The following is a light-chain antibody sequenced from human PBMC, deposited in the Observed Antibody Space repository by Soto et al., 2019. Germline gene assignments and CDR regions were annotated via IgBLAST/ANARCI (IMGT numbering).Light chain of an antibody. CDR2: GAS. CDR3: QQYAESPIT. Sequence: EIVLTQAPGTLSLSPGEIATLSCRASQSFTNNYLAWYQQKPGQAPRLLIYGASSRAPGIPDKFSGSGSGTDFTLTISRLEPEDFAVYYCQQYAESPITFGPGAKVDI. J-gene: IGKJ3*01. CDR1: QSFTNNY. V-gene: IGKV3-20*01.